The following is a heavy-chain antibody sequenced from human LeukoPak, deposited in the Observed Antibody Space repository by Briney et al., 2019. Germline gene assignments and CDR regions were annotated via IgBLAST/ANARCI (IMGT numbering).Heavy chain of an antibody. D-gene: IGHD3-3*01. J-gene: IGHJ4*02. Sequence: PGGSLRLSCAASGFTVSSNYMTWVRQAPGKGLEWVSVIYPDGSTYYPDSVKGRFTISRDKSKNTLYLQMNSLRAEDTAVYYCARIKSGIDYWGQGTLVTVSS. CDR1: GFTVSSNY. V-gene: IGHV3-53*01. CDR2: IYPDGST. CDR3: ARIKSGIDY.